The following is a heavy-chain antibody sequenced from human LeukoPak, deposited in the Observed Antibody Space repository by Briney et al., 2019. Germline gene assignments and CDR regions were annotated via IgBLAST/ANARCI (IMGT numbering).Heavy chain of an antibody. J-gene: IGHJ4*02. CDR2: IYYSGST. Sequence: SETLSLTCTVSGGSISSYYWSWIRQPPGKGLEWIGYIYYSGSTNYNPSLKSRVTISVDTSKNQFPLKLSSVTAADTAVYYCARGGGDGYSLDYWGQGTLVTVSS. V-gene: IGHV4-59*01. D-gene: IGHD5-24*01. CDR3: ARGGGDGYSLDY. CDR1: GGSISSYY.